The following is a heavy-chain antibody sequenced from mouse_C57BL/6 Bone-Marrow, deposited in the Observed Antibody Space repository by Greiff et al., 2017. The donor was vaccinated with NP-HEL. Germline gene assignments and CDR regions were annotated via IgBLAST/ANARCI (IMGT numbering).Heavy chain of an antibody. CDR1: GYTFTSYG. CDR2: IYPRSGNT. V-gene: IGHV1-81*01. J-gene: IGHJ2*01. CDR3: ARSHNYYGSSYVGY. Sequence: QVQLKESGAELARPGASVKLSCKASGYTFTSYGISWVKQRTGQGLEWIGEIYPRSGNTYYNEKFKGKATLTADKSSSTAYMELRSLTSEDSAVYFCARSHNYYGSSYVGYWGQGTTLTVSS. D-gene: IGHD1-1*01.